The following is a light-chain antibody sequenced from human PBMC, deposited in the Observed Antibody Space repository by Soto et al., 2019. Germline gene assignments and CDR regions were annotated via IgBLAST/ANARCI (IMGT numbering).Light chain of an antibody. Sequence: DIVMTQSPDSLAVSLGERATINCKSSQSLLYSSNNKNKLACYQQKPGQPPKLLIYWASTRESGVPDRFSGSGSGTDFTLTISSLQAEDVAVYYCQHYYTTPVTFGGGTKVEI. CDR1: QSLLYSSNNKNK. V-gene: IGKV4-1*01. CDR2: WAS. CDR3: QHYYTTPVT. J-gene: IGKJ4*01.